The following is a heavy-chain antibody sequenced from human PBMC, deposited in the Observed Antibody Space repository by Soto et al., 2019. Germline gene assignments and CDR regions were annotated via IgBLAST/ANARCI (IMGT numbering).Heavy chain of an antibody. CDR3: ARDLSQLLRGAYGMDV. Sequence: SVKVSCKASGGTFSSYAISWVRQAPGQGLEWMGGIIPIFGTANYAQKFQGRVTITADESTSTAYMELSSLRSEDTAVYYCARDLSQLLRGAYGMDVWGQGTTVTVSS. CDR1: GGTFSSYA. V-gene: IGHV1-69*13. CDR2: IIPIFGTA. J-gene: IGHJ6*02. D-gene: IGHD2-2*01.